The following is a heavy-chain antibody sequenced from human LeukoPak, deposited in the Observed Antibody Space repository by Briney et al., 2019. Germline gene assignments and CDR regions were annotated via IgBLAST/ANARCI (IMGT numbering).Heavy chain of an antibody. CDR3: AREGTVTTYYFDY. CDR1: GYSINSGYY. CDR2: IYHSGST. V-gene: IGHV4-38-2*02. D-gene: IGHD4-17*01. Sequence: PSETLSLTCTVSGYSINSGYYWGWIRQPPGKGLEWIGSIYHSGSTYYNPSLKSRVTISVDTSKNQFSLKLSSVTAADTAVYYCAREGTVTTYYFDYWGQGTLVTVSS. J-gene: IGHJ4*02.